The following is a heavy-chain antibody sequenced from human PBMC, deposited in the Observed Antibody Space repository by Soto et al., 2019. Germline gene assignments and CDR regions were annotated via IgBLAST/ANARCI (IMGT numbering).Heavy chain of an antibody. D-gene: IGHD3-16*01. CDR2: ISYDGSNK. CDR3: AKDYVTIGGFDY. Sequence: QVQLVESGGGVVQPGRSLRLSCAASGFTFSSYGMHWVRQAPGKGLEWVAVISYDGSNKYYADSVKGRFTISRDNSKNTLYLQMNSLRAEDTAVYYCAKDYVTIGGFDYWGQGTLVTVSS. CDR1: GFTFSSYG. V-gene: IGHV3-30*18. J-gene: IGHJ4*02.